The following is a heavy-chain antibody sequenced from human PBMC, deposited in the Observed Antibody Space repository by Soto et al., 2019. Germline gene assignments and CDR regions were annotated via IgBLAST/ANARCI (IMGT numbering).Heavy chain of an antibody. CDR1: GYTFTSCG. D-gene: IGHD5-12*01. CDR2: ISAYNGNT. Sequence: ASVKVSCKASGYTFTSCGISWVRQAPGQGLEWMGWISAYNGNTNYAQKLQGRVTMTTDTSTSTAYMELRSLRSDDTAVYYCARAGPNIVATDFDYWGQGTLVTVSS. CDR3: ARAGPNIVATDFDY. J-gene: IGHJ4*02. V-gene: IGHV1-18*01.